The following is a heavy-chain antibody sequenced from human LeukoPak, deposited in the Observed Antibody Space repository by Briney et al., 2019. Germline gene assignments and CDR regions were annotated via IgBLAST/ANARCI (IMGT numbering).Heavy chain of an antibody. CDR1: GGSIRSSYYY. Sequence: SETLSLTCTVSGGSIRSSYYYWGWIRQPPGKGLEWIGSIYDSGSTYYNPSLKSRVTISVDTSKNQFSLKLNSVTAADTAVYYCARVGNRYYDFWSGYRKEGEFDYWGQGTLVTVSS. J-gene: IGHJ4*02. D-gene: IGHD3-3*01. V-gene: IGHV4-39*01. CDR2: IYDSGST. CDR3: ARVGNRYYDFWSGYRKEGEFDY.